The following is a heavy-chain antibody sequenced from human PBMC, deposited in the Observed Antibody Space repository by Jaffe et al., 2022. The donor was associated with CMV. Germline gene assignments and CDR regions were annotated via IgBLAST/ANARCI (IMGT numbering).Heavy chain of an antibody. CDR3: ARDGHIVVVTAIPFSPPLLKDAFDI. CDR1: GGSISSYY. V-gene: IGHV4-4*07. J-gene: IGHJ3*02. CDR2: IYTSGST. D-gene: IGHD2-21*02. Sequence: QVQLQESGPGLVKPSETLSLTCTVSGGSISSYYWSWIRQPAGKGLEWIGRIYTSGSTNYNPSLKSRVTMSVDTSKNQFSLKLSSVTAADTAVYYCARDGHIVVVTAIPFSPPLLKDAFDIWGQGTMVTVSS.